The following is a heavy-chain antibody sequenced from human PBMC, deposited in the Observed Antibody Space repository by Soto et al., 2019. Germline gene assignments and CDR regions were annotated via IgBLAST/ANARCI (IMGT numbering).Heavy chain of an antibody. J-gene: IGHJ4*02. CDR3: ARGGPYSGSYYGY. D-gene: IGHD1-26*01. CDR2: IKQDGSEK. CDR1: GFTFSSYW. Sequence: GGSLRLSCAASGFTFSSYWMSWVRQAPGKGLEWVANIKQDGSEKYYVDSVKGRFIISRDNAKNSLYLQMNSLRAEDTAVYYCARGGPYSGSYYGYWGQGTLVTVSS. V-gene: IGHV3-7*03.